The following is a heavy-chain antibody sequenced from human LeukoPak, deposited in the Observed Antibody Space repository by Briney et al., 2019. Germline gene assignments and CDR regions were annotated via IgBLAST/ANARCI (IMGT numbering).Heavy chain of an antibody. Sequence: GGSLRLSCAASGFAVSSNYMSWVRQAPGKGLEWVSAISGSGGSTYYADSVKGRFTISRDNSKNTLYLQMNSLRAEDTAVYYCAKDLKVAGTPPDYYYYYMDVWGKGTTVTVSS. CDR3: AKDLKVAGTPPDYYYYYMDV. CDR2: ISGSGGST. V-gene: IGHV3-23*01. D-gene: IGHD6-19*01. CDR1: GFAVSSNY. J-gene: IGHJ6*03.